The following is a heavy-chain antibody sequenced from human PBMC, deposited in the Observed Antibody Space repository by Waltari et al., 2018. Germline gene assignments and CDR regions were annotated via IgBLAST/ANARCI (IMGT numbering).Heavy chain of an antibody. D-gene: IGHD1-26*01. CDR1: GFTFSDYS. CDR3: AKNKVGPTKYYGMDV. J-gene: IGHJ6*02. CDR2: ISSTSTYI. Sequence: EVQLVESGGGLVKPGGSLRLSCAASGFTFSDYSMNWVRQAPGKGLEWVSSISSTSTYIYYADSVKGRFTISRDNAKNSLYLQMNSLRAEDTAVYYCAKNKVGPTKYYGMDVWGQGTTVTVSS. V-gene: IGHV3-21*01.